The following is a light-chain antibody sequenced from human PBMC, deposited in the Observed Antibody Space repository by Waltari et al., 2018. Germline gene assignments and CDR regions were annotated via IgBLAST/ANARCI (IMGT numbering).Light chain of an antibody. J-gene: IGLJ3*02. CDR1: RSNIGSNY. CDR3: ASWDFSLTVWV. CDR2: RDN. Sequence: QSVLTPPPSASGTPGQKVTISCSGGRSNIGSNYVNWYQHFPGSAPKLLFYRDNQRHSGVPARFSVSKSGTSASLAITDLRPEDEADYYCASWDFSLTVWVFGGGSRLTVL. V-gene: IGLV1-47*01.